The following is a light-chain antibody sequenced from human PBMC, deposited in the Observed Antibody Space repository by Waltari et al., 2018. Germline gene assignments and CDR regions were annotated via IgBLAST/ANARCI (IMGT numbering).Light chain of an antibody. V-gene: IGKV1-5*03. CDR3: QQYNSYSPWT. J-gene: IGKJ1*01. CDR1: KSISSW. CDR2: KAS. Sequence: DIQMTQSPSTLPASVGERVTITCRAGKSISSWLAWYQQKPWKAPKLLIYKASSLESGVPSRFSGSGSGTDFTLTISSLQPDDFATYYCQQYNSYSPWTFGQGTKVEIK.